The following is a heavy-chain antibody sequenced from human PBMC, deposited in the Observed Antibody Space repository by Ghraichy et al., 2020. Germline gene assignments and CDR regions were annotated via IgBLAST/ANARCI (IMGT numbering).Heavy chain of an antibody. CDR1: GGSFSGYY. D-gene: IGHD1/OR15-1a*01. CDR2: INHSGST. CDR3: ARVDRMMEKLRIDY. J-gene: IGHJ4*02. Sequence: SETLSLTCAVYGGSFSGYYWSWIRQPPGKGLEWIGEINHSGSTNYNPSLKSRVTISVDTSKNQFSLKLSSVTAADTAVYYCARVDRMMEKLRIDYWGQGTLVTVSS. V-gene: IGHV4-34*01.